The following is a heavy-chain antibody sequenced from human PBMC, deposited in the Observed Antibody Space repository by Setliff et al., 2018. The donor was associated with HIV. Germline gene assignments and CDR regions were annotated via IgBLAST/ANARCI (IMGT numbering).Heavy chain of an antibody. CDR1: GFSFSRYA. CDR2: ISSDGETT. D-gene: IGHD5-18*01. V-gene: IGHV3-64*02. CDR3: ASSGHSYGSDYYYYHYVDV. J-gene: IGHJ6*03. Sequence: GGSLRLSCAASGFSFSRYAIHWVRQAPGKGLQYVSAISSDGETTYYADSVKGRFTVSRDNSKNRLYLQMDSLRGEDMAVYYCASSGHSYGSDYYYYHYVDVWGKGTTVTVSS.